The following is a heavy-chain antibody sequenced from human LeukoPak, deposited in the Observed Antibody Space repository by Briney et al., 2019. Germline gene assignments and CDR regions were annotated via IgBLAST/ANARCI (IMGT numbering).Heavy chain of an antibody. J-gene: IGHJ3*02. Sequence: PGGSLRLSCAASGFTFSSYGMHWVRQAPGKGLEWVAVIWYDGSNKYYADSVKGRFTISRDNSKNTLYLQMNSLRAEDTAVYYCARGGYSGYVTFDIWGQGTMVTVSS. V-gene: IGHV3-33*01. D-gene: IGHD5-12*01. CDR1: GFTFSSYG. CDR3: ARGGYSGYVTFDI. CDR2: IWYDGSNK.